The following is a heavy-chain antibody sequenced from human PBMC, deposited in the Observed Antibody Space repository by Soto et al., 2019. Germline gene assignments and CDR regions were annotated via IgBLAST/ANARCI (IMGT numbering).Heavy chain of an antibody. CDR1: GGTFSSYA. V-gene: IGHV1-69*13. CDR2: IIPIFGTA. D-gene: IGHD2-21*02. J-gene: IGHJ3*02. Sequence: GASVKVSCKASGGTFSSYAISWVRQAPGQGLEWMGGIIPIFGTANYAQKFQGRVTITADESTSTAYMELSSLRSEDTAVYYCAREPGVVVTAIRGLAAFDIWGQGTMVTVSS. CDR3: AREPGVVVTAIRGLAAFDI.